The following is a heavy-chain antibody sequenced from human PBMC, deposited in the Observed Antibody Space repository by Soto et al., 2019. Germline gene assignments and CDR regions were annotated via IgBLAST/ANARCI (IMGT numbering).Heavy chain of an antibody. D-gene: IGHD6-13*01. CDR2: ISAYNGNT. CDR3: AREGTIAAAGYYYYGMDV. V-gene: IGHV1-18*01. CDR1: GYTFTSYG. Sequence: ASVKVSCKASGYTFTSYGISCVRQAPGQGLEWMGWISAYNGNTNYAQKLQGRVTMTTDTSTSTAYMELRSLRSDDTAVYYCAREGTIAAAGYYYYGMDVWGQGTTVTVSS. J-gene: IGHJ6*02.